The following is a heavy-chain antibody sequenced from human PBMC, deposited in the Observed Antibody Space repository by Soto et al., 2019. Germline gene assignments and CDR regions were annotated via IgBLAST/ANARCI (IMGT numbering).Heavy chain of an antibody. CDR2: ISAYKGNT. CDR1: GYTFTSYG. D-gene: IGHD3-10*01. CDR3: ARENPLHYINMVREASDY. Sequence: QVQLVQSGAEVKKPGASVKVSCKASGYTFTSYGISWVRQAPGQGLEWMGWISAYKGNTNYAQKLQGRVTMTTDTDTRTAYREQRSRRSDDTSVYYGARENPLHYINMVREASDYGGQGTLVTVSS. J-gene: IGHJ4*02. V-gene: IGHV1-18*01.